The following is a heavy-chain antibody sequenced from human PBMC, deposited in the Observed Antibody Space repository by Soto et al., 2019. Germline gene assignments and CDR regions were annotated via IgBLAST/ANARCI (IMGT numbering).Heavy chain of an antibody. CDR3: ARPNDFWNGYGPFDY. CDR2: IFYSGST. J-gene: IGHJ4*02. V-gene: IGHV4-31*03. CDR1: GGSITSNGYY. D-gene: IGHD3-3*01. Sequence: QVQLQASGPGLVKPSQTLSVLCTVSGGSITSNGYYWSWIRQLPGKGLEWIGSIFYSGSTYYNPSLESRVTISLDTTKNGFSLRLNSVTAADTAIYYCARPNDFWNGYGPFDYWSQGSLVTVSS.